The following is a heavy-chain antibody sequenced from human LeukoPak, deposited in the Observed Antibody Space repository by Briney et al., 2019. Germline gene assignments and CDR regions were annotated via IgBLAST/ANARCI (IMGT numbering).Heavy chain of an antibody. V-gene: IGHV3-53*01. CDR1: GFTFSSYW. Sequence: GGSLRLSCAASGFTFSSYWMSWVRQAQGQGLEWGSVIYSGGSTYYADSVKGRFTISRDNSENTLYLQMNSLRAEDTAVYYCARSDCGGGRCYYFDYWGQGTLVTVSS. CDR2: IYSGGST. J-gene: IGHJ4*02. CDR3: ARSDCGGGRCYYFDY. D-gene: IGHD2-15*01.